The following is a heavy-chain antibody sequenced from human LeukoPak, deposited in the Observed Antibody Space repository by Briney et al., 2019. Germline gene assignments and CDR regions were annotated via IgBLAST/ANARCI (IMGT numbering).Heavy chain of an antibody. CDR2: MNPNSGNT. CDR1: GYTFTSYD. J-gene: IGHJ4*02. CDR3: ARSPDILTGENFDY. V-gene: IGHV1-8*03. D-gene: IGHD3-9*01. Sequence: ASVKVSCKASGYTFTSYDINWVRQATGQGLEWMGWMNPNSGNTDYAQKFQGRFTITINTSISTAYMELSRLRSDDTAVFYCARSPDILTGENFDYWGQGTLVTVSS.